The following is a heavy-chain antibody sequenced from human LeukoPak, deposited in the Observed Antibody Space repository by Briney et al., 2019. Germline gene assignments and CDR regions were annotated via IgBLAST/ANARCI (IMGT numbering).Heavy chain of an antibody. D-gene: IGHD6-13*01. V-gene: IGHV1-18*04. J-gene: IGHJ6*04. Sequence: ASVKVSCKASGYTFTSYGISWVRQAPGQGLEWMGWISAYNGNTNYAQKLQGRVTMTTGTATSTAYMELRSLRSDDTAVYYCAREGPGYSRSLGMDVWGKGTTVTVSS. CDR2: ISAYNGNT. CDR3: AREGPGYSRSLGMDV. CDR1: GYTFTSYG.